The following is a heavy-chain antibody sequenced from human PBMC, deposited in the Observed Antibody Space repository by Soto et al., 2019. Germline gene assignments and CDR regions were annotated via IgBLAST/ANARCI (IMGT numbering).Heavy chain of an antibody. Sequence: SVNVSCKVSVGTFSSYTMSWVRQAHGQGLEWMGRIIPILGIANYAQKFQGRVTITADKSTCTAYMELSSLRSEDTAVYYCAREYSSGLYNWFDPWGLGTLVTVSS. CDR1: VGTFSSYT. CDR3: AREYSSGLYNWFDP. D-gene: IGHD6-19*01. CDR2: IIPILGIA. J-gene: IGHJ5*02. V-gene: IGHV1-69*04.